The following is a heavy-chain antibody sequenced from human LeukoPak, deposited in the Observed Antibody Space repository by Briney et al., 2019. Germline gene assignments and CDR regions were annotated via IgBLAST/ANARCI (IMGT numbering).Heavy chain of an antibody. CDR2: IYYSGST. CDR1: GGSISGYY. CDR3: ARRFVGYDSSWGASDI. Sequence: SETLSLTCTVAGGSISGYYWSWIRQPPGKGLEWIGYIYYSGSTNYNPSLKSRVTISVDMSNNQFSLKLSSVTAADTAVYYCARRFVGYDSSWGASDIWGLGTMVTVSS. V-gene: IGHV4-59*08. J-gene: IGHJ3*02. D-gene: IGHD6-13*01.